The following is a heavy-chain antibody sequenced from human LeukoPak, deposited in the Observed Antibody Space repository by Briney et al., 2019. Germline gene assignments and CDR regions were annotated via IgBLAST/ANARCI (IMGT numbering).Heavy chain of an antibody. D-gene: IGHD1-26*01. CDR3: ARGSGSYSDY. CDR2: MNPYSGST. Sequence: ASVKVSCKASGYTFTNYDINWVRQATGQGLEWMGWMNPYSGSTGYAQKFQGRVTITRNTSISTAYMEVSSLRSEDTAVYYCARGSGSYSDYWGQGTLVTVSS. J-gene: IGHJ4*02. CDR1: GYTFTNYD. V-gene: IGHV1-8*03.